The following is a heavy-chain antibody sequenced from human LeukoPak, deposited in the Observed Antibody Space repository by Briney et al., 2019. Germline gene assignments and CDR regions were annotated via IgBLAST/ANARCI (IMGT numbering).Heavy chain of an antibody. V-gene: IGHV3-9*01. CDR1: GFTFDDYA. J-gene: IGHJ6*03. CDR2: ISWNSGSI. Sequence: SLRLSCAASGFTFDDYAMHWVRQAPGKGLEWVSGISWNSGSIGYADSVKGRFTISRDNAKNSLYLQMNSLRAEDTALYYCAKSPPYYYYMDVWGKGTTVTVSS. CDR3: AKSPPYYYYMDV.